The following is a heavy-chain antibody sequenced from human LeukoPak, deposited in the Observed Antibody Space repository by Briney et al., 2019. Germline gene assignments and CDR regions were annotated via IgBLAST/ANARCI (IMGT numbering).Heavy chain of an antibody. Sequence: GRSLRLSCAASGFTFGSYGMHRVRQAPGKGLEWVAVIWYDGSNKYYADSVKGRFTISRDNSKNTLYLQMNSLRAEDTAVYYCARDRSITISLCGMDVWGQGTTVTVYS. CDR2: IWYDGSNK. D-gene: IGHD3-9*01. CDR1: GFTFGSYG. CDR3: ARDRSITISLCGMDV. J-gene: IGHJ6*02. V-gene: IGHV3-33*01.